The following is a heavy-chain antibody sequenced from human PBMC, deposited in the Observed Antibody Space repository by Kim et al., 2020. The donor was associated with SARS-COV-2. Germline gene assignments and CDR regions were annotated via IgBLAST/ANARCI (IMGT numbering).Heavy chain of an antibody. CDR1: GFSFPNHA. CDR2: ISESGTNT. V-gene: IGHV3-23*01. D-gene: IGHD1-26*01. Sequence: GGSLRLSCVASGFSFPNHAMTWVRQAPGKGLECVSAISESGTNTYYADSVRGRFIISRDNSRNTLYLEINNLRPEDTAIYYCAQSGGMDVWGQGTTVTVS. CDR3: AQSGGMDV. J-gene: IGHJ6*02.